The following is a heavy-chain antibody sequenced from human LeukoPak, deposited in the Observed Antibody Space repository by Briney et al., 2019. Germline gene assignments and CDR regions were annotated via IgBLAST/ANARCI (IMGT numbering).Heavy chain of an antibody. J-gene: IGHJ6*03. D-gene: IGHD1-26*01. CDR2: INPSGGST. V-gene: IGHV1-46*01. CDR1: GYTFTSYY. Sequence: ASVKVSCKASGYTFTSYYMHWVRQAPGQGLEWMGIINPSGGSTSYAQKFQGRVTMTRDMSTSTVYMELSSLRSEDTAVYYCARVSNRIVGAKRYYYMDVWGKGTTVTVSS. CDR3: ARVSNRIVGAKRYYYMDV.